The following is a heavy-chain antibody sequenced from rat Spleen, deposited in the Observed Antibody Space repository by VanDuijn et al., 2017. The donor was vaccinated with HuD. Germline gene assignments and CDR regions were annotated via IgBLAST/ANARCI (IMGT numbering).Heavy chain of an antibody. CDR3: ATLGLGYFFDY. CDR2: IDYSGST. D-gene: IGHD4-6*01. V-gene: IGHV3-1*01. CDR1: GYSITSSY. Sequence: EVQLQESGPGLVKPSQSLSLTCSVTGYSITSSYGWNWIRKFPGNKMEWMGYIDYSGSTSYNPSLKSRVSITRDTSKNQFFLQLNSVTTEDTATYYCATLGLGYFFDYWGQGVMVTVSS. J-gene: IGHJ2*01.